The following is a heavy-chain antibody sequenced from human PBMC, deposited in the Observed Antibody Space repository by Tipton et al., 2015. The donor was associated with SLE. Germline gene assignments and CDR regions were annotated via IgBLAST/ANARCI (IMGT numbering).Heavy chain of an antibody. CDR2: IYTGGNT. J-gene: IGHJ4*02. V-gene: IGHV4-4*07. Sequence: GLVKPSETLSLTCTVSGGSISRYYWGWIRQPAGKGLEWIGRIYTGGNTKYNPSLESRVTLSVDSSKNQFSLKLNSVTAADTAIYYCARAQGGSRGWFGNWGQGTLVAVSS. D-gene: IGHD3-10*01. CDR3: ARAQGGSRGWFGN. CDR1: GGSISRYY.